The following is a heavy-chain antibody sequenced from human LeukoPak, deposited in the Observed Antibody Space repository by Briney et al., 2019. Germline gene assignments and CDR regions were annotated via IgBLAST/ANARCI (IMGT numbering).Heavy chain of an antibody. CDR1: GFTFSGSG. D-gene: IGHD5-12*01. CDR2: IRYDGSNK. V-gene: IGHV3-30*02. Sequence: GGSLRLSCAASGFTFSGSGMHWVRQAPGKGLEWVTCIRYDGSNKYYTDSVKGRFTISRHNSKNTLYLQMDSLRAEDTAVYYCASSGYSGYDLLEDYVYWGQGTLVAASS. CDR3: ASSGYSGYDLLEDYVY. J-gene: IGHJ4*02.